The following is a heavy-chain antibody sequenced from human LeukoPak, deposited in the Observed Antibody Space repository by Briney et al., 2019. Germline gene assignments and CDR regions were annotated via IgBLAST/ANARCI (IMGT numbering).Heavy chain of an antibody. D-gene: IGHD5-12*01. V-gene: IGHV3-48*03. CDR3: ARGRSGYDSYYWYFDL. J-gene: IGHJ2*01. Sequence: GGSLRLSCAASGFTFSSYEMNWVRQAPGKGLEWASYISSSDTTIYYVDSVKGRFTISRDNAKNSLYLQMNSLRAEDTAVYYCARGRSGYDSYYWYFDLWGRGTLVTVSS. CDR2: ISSSDTTI. CDR1: GFTFSSYE.